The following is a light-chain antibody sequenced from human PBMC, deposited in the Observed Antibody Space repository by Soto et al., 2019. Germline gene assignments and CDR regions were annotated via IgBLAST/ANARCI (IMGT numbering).Light chain of an antibody. J-gene: IGKJ1*01. CDR3: QQYYNTLWT. CDR1: QTLLSPSSNKNF. Sequence: DIVLTQSPDSLAVSLGERATIRCRSSQTLLSPSSNKNFLAWYQQKPGQPPKLLIYWASTRESGVPDRFRGGGSGTDFTLTIDSLQAEDVAVYYCQQYYNTLWTFAQGTKVDIK. V-gene: IGKV4-1*01. CDR2: WAS.